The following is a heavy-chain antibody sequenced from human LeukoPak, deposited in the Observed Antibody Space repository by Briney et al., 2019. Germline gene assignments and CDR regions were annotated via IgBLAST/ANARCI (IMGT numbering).Heavy chain of an antibody. CDR1: GFTFSSYG. Sequence: GGSLRLSCAASGFTFSSYGMHWVRQAPGKGLEWVAFIRYDGSNKYYADSVKGRFTISRDNSKNTLYLQMNSLRAEDTAVYYCAKGGRSSSYWFDPWGQGTLVTVSS. J-gene: IGHJ5*02. D-gene: IGHD6-13*01. V-gene: IGHV3-30*02. CDR2: IRYDGSNK. CDR3: AKGGRSSSYWFDP.